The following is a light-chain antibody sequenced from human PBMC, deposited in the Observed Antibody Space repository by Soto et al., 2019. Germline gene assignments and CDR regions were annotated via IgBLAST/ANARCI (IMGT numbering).Light chain of an antibody. Sequence: NFMLTQPHSVSESPGKTVIISCTRSRGSIASNYVQWYQQRPGSSPTTVIYEDNQRPSGVPDRFSGSIDSSSNSASLTISGLETEDEADYYSQSYDATNQVFGGGTKLTVL. CDR3: QSYDATNQV. CDR1: RGSIASNY. J-gene: IGLJ3*02. V-gene: IGLV6-57*01. CDR2: EDN.